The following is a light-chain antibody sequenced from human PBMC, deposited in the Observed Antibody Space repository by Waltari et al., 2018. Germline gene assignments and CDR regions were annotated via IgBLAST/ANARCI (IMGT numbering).Light chain of an antibody. CDR2: GIF. Sequence: EIVLMQSPGTLSLSPGERATLSCKASQSVNRALAWYQQKPGQAPRLLIYGIFDRAAGTPDRFSGSGSGTDFSLTISRLEPEDFAVYYCQHYLRLPVTFGQGTRVEVK. J-gene: IGKJ1*01. V-gene: IGKV3-20*01. CDR1: QSVNRA. CDR3: QHYLRLPVT.